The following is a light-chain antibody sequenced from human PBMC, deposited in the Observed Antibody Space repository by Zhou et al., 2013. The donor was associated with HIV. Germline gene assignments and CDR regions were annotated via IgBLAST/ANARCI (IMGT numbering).Light chain of an antibody. CDR3: QQYNDWPRT. V-gene: IGKV3-15*01. CDR1: QSLSSN. Sequence: VMTQSPATLSVSPGERATLPCRASQSLSSNLAWYQQKPGQAPRLLIYGASTRATGIPARFSGSGSATEFTLTISSLQSEDFAVYYCQQYNDWPRTFGQGTKVEIK. J-gene: IGKJ1*01. CDR2: GAS.